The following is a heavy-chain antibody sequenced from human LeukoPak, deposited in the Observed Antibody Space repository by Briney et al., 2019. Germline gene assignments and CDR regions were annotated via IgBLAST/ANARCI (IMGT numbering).Heavy chain of an antibody. D-gene: IGHD2-15*01. V-gene: IGHV1-2*02. CDR1: GGTFSSYA. CDR3: ARGVVVVAAELDY. Sequence: ASVKVSCKASGGTFSSYAISWVRQAPGRGLEWMGWINPNSGGTNYAQKFQGRVTMTRDTSISTAYMELSRLRSDDTAVYYCARGVVVVAAELDYWGQGTLVTVSS. J-gene: IGHJ4*02. CDR2: INPNSGGT.